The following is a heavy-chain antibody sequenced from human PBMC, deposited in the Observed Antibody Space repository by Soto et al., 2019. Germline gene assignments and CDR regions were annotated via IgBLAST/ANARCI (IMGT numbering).Heavy chain of an antibody. CDR1: GFIFSNYE. CDR3: ARGHIVATIFDY. D-gene: IGHD5-12*01. V-gene: IGHV3-48*03. J-gene: IGHJ4*02. Sequence: LRRSCAASGFIFSNYEMSWVRQAPGKGLKWVSYIDHSGTTIYYADCVKGRFTISRDNAKNSLFLQMNSLRAEDTAVYYCARGHIVATIFDYWGQGTLVTVSS. CDR2: IDHSGTTI.